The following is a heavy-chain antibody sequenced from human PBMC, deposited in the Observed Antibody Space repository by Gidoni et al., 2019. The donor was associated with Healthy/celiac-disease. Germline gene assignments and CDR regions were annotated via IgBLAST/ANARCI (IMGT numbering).Heavy chain of an antibody. D-gene: IGHD2-2*01. CDR3: ASLNSYCSSTSCYASGFDP. V-gene: IGHV5-51*01. CDR2: IYPGDSDT. CDR1: GYSFTSYW. Sequence: VQLVQSGAELKKPGESLKITCKGSGYSFTSYWTGGVRQMPGKGLEWMGIIYPGDSDTRYSPSFQRQVTISADKSISTAYLQWSSLKASDTAMYYCASLNSYCSSTSCYASGFDPWGQGTLVTVSS. J-gene: IGHJ5*02.